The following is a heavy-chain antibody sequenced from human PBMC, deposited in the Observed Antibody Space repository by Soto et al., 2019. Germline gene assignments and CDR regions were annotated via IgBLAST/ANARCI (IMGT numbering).Heavy chain of an antibody. CDR3: AKGGTYSWFDP. J-gene: IGHJ5*02. D-gene: IGHD1-1*01. CDR2: ISYDGSNK. Sequence: QVQLVESGGGVVQPGRSLRLSCAASGFTFSSYGMHWVRQAPGKGLEWVAVISYDGSNKYYADSVKGRFTISRDNSKNTLYLQMNSLRAEDTAVYYCAKGGTYSWFDPWGQGTLVTVSS. V-gene: IGHV3-30*18. CDR1: GFTFSSYG.